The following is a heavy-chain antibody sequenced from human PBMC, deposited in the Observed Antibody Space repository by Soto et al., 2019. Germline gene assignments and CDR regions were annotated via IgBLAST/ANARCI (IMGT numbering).Heavy chain of an antibody. Sequence: QVQLVQSGAEVKKPGSSVKVSCTASGGTFSSYAISWVRQAPGQGLEWMGGIIPIFGTANYAQKFQGRVTITADESTSTAYMELSSLRSEDTAVYYCARVKGYDFWSAAPYGMDVWGQGTTVTVSS. CDR1: GGTFSSYA. CDR2: IIPIFGTA. J-gene: IGHJ6*02. V-gene: IGHV1-69*01. CDR3: ARVKGYDFWSAAPYGMDV. D-gene: IGHD3-3*01.